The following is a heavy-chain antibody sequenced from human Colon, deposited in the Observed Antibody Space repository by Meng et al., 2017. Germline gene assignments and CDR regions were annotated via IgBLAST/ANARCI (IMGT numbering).Heavy chain of an antibody. CDR3: ATYYGSGDYFDY. Sequence: GESLKISCAASGFTVSGNYMSWVRQAPGKGLEWVSVIYSGGNTYYADSVKGRFTISRDNSKNTLYLQMNSLRPEDTAVYYCATYYGSGDYFDYWGQGTLVTGSS. D-gene: IGHD3-10*01. CDR1: GFTVSGNY. V-gene: IGHV3-66*02. J-gene: IGHJ4*02. CDR2: IYSGGNT.